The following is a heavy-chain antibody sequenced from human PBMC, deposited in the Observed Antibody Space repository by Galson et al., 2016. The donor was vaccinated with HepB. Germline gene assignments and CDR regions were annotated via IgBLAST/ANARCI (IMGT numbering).Heavy chain of an antibody. CDR1: FDDYA. CDR3: AKVDTAMVTYYYGMDV. V-gene: IGHV3-9*01. J-gene: IGHJ6*02. D-gene: IGHD5-18*01. CDR2: ISWNSGSI. Sequence: FDDYAMHWVRQAPGKGLEWVSGISWNSGSIGYADSVKGRFTISRDNAKNSLYLQMNSLRAEDTALYYCAKVDTAMVTYYYGMDVWGQGTTVTVSS.